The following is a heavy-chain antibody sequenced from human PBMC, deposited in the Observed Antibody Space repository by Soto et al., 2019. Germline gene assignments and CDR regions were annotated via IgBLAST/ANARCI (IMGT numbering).Heavy chain of an antibody. J-gene: IGHJ4*02. D-gene: IGHD3-9*01. V-gene: IGHV3-7*03. CDR1: GFTFTRYW. Sequence: PGGSLRLSCAASGFTFTRYWMIWVRQAPGKGLEWVANIKQDGSEKYYVDSVKGRFTISRDNAKNSLYLQMNSLRVEDTAVYYCARSPYFFRGPLDYWGQGTLVTVSS. CDR2: IKQDGSEK. CDR3: ARSPYFFRGPLDY.